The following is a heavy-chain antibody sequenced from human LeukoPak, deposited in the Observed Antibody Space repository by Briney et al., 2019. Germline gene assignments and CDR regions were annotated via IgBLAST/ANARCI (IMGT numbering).Heavy chain of an antibody. CDR3: AREPFGSSYYFNY. CDR2: IYHSGST. CDR1: GYSISSGYY. V-gene: IGHV4-38-2*02. Sequence: PSETLSLTCAVSGYSISSGYYWGWIRQPPGKRLERSGSIYHSGSTYYNPSLKSRVTISVDTSKNQFSLKLSSVTAADTAVYYCAREPFGSSYYFNYWGQGTLVTVSS. J-gene: IGHJ4*02. D-gene: IGHD6-19*01.